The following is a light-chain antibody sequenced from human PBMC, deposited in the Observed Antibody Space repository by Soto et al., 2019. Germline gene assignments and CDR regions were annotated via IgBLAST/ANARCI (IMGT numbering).Light chain of an antibody. CDR3: CSYAGSYTLV. CDR2: EVN. J-gene: IGLJ2*01. CDR1: YNL. V-gene: IGLV2-23*02. Sequence: QSALTQPASVSGSPGQSITISCTGTYNLVSWYQQHPGKAPKLMIFEVNKRPSGVSYRFSGSKSGNTASLTISALQAEDEADYFCCSYAGSYTLVFGGGTKVTVL.